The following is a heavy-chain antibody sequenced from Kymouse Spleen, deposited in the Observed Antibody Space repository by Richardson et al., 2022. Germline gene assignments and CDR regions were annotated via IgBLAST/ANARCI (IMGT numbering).Heavy chain of an antibody. V-gene: IGHV4-34*01. CDR1: GGSFSGYY. Sequence: QVQLQQWGAGLLKPSETLSLTCAVYGGSFSGYYWSWIRQPPGKGLEWIGEINHSGSTNYNPSLKSRVTISVDTSKNQFSLKLSSVTAADTAVYYCARGYCTNGVCPNWFDPWGQGTLVTVSS. CDR2: INHSGST. CDR3: ARGYCTNGVCPNWFDP. J-gene: IGHJ5*02. D-gene: IGHD2-8*01.